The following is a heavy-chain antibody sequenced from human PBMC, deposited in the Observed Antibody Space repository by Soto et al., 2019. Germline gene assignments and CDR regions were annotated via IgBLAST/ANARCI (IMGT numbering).Heavy chain of an antibody. CDR3: AKRYGSGSYPLY. V-gene: IGHV4-39*07. D-gene: IGHD3-10*01. Sequence: SETLSLTCTVSGGSVSSSSYFWAWIRQPPGKGLEWIGTIYYTGSTYYNPSLQSRVTLFVDTSKNQFSLKLSSVTAEDTAVYYCAKRYGSGSYPLYWGQGTLVTVSS. CDR1: GGSVSSSSYF. J-gene: IGHJ4*02. CDR2: IYYTGST.